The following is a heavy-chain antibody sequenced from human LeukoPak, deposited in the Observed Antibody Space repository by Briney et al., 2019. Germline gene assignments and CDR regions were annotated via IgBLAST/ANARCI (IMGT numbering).Heavy chain of an antibody. CDR2: IYSGGST. CDR3: ASPEVYYGSGSYYNPLRY. CDR1: GFTVSSNY. V-gene: IGHV3-66*01. J-gene: IGHJ4*02. D-gene: IGHD3-10*01. Sequence: GGSLRLSCAASGFTVSSNYMSWVRQAPGKGLEWVSVIYSGGSTYYADSVKGRFTISRDNSKNTLYLQMNSLRAEDTAVYYCASPEVYYGSGSYYNPLRYWGQGTLVTVSS.